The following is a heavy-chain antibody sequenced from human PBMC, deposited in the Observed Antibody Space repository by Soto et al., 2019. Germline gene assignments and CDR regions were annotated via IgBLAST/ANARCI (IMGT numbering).Heavy chain of an antibody. CDR3: TVRSSTVTTLYYYYYYMDV. J-gene: IGHJ6*03. V-gene: IGHV3-49*03. CDR2: IRSKAYGGTT. Sequence: EVQLVESGGGLVQPGRSLRLSCTASGFTFGDYAMSWFRQAPGKGLEWVGFIRSKAYGGTTEYAASVKGRFTISRDDSKSIAYLQMNSLKTEDTAVYYCTVRSSTVTTLYYYYYYMDVWGKGTTVTVSS. D-gene: IGHD4-17*01. CDR1: GFTFGDYA.